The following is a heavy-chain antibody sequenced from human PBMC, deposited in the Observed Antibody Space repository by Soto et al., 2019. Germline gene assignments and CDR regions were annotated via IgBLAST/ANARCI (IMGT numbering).Heavy chain of an antibody. D-gene: IGHD6-13*01. CDR1: GFTFSSYG. J-gene: IGHJ6*02. V-gene: IGHV3-30*18. Sequence: PGGSLRLSCAASGFTFSSYGMHWVRQAPGKGLEWVAVISYDGSNKYYADSVKGRFTISRDNSKNTLYLQMNSLRAEDTAVYYCAKGGDSSSWYFRRYGMDVWGQGTTVTVSS. CDR3: AKGGDSSSWYFRRYGMDV. CDR2: ISYDGSNK.